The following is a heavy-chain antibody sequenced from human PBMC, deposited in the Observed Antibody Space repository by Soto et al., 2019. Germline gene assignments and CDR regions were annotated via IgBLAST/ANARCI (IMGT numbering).Heavy chain of an antibody. V-gene: IGHV3-53*01. J-gene: IGHJ4*02. D-gene: IGHD3-3*01. CDR3: ARTAGYYDFWSGYYFDY. Sequence: PGGSLRLSCAASGFTVSINYMSWVRQAPGKGLEWVSVIYSGGSTYYADSVKGRFTISRDNSKNTLYLQMNSLRAEDTAVYYCARTAGYYDFWSGYYFDYWGQGTLVTVSS. CDR1: GFTVSINY. CDR2: IYSGGST.